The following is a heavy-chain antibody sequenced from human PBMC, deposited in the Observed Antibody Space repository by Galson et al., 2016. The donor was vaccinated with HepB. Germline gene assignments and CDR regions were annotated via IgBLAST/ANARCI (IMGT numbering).Heavy chain of an antibody. J-gene: IGHJ4*02. CDR1: GFTFSRFP. D-gene: IGHD5-18*01. CDR2: TSYDGILK. Sequence: SLRLSCAASGFTFSRFPMHWVRQAPGKGLEWVATTSYDGILKYYGDSVKGRFSISKDNSKDTLYLQMNSLRPDDTAVYYCATVDTTMSRGGLDWGQGTLVTVSS. V-gene: IGHV3-30*04. CDR3: ATVDTTMSRGGLD.